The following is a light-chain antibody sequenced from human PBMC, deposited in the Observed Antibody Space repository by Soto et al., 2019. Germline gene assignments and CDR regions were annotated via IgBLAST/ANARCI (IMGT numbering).Light chain of an antibody. Sequence: QSVLTQPPSVSAAPGQKVTISCSGSSSNIGNNYVSWYQQLPGTDPKLLIYDTNKRPSGIPDRFSGSKSGTSATLGITGLQTGDEAGYYCGTWDSSLSAYVFGTGTKLTVL. J-gene: IGLJ1*01. CDR1: SSNIGNNY. CDR2: DTN. CDR3: GTWDSSLSAYV. V-gene: IGLV1-51*01.